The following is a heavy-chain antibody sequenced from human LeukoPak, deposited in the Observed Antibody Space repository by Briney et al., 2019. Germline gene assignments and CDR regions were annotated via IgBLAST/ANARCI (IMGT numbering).Heavy chain of an antibody. CDR3: ARGYCSGGSCYYFDQ. CDR1: GGSISGYN. CDR2: IYYSGST. Sequence: SETLSLTCSVSGGSISGYNWNWIRQPPGKGLEWIGYIYYSGSTNYNPSLKSRVTISVDTSKHQFSLKLSSVTAADTAVYYCARGYCSGGSCYYFDQWGQGTLVTVSS. V-gene: IGHV4-59*08. J-gene: IGHJ4*02. D-gene: IGHD2-15*01.